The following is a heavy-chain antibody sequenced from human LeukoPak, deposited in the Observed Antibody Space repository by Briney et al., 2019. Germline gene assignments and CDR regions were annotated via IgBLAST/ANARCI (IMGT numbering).Heavy chain of an antibody. D-gene: IGHD3-22*01. CDR3: ARGYDSGPWYYFDY. V-gene: IGHV4-34*01. Sequence: SETLSLACAVYGGSFSGYYWSWIRQPPGKGLEWIGEINHSGSTNYNPSLKSRVTISVDTPKNQFSLKLSSVTAADTAVYYCARGYDSGPWYYFDYWGQGTLVTVSS. CDR1: GGSFSGYY. J-gene: IGHJ4*02. CDR2: INHSGST.